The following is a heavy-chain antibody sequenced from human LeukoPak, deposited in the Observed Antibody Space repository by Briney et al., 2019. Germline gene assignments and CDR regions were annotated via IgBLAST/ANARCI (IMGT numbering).Heavy chain of an antibody. Sequence: GGSLRLSCAASGFTFGDYYMSWIRHPPGKGLEGVSYISNGGSTISYADSVKGRFTISRDNTKDSLYLQMNSLRAEDTAMYYCARDTAGSNYDNWGQGTLVTVSS. D-gene: IGHD4-11*01. J-gene: IGHJ4*02. CDR2: ISNGGSTI. CDR3: ARDTAGSNYDN. V-gene: IGHV3-11*04. CDR1: GFTFGDYY.